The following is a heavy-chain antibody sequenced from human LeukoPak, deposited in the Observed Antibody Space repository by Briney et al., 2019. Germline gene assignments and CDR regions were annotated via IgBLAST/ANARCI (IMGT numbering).Heavy chain of an antibody. D-gene: IGHD4-23*01. CDR3: ARDTQVYGGNSGFDY. Sequence: ASVKVSCKASGYTFTGYYMHWVRQAPGQGLEWMGWINPNSGGTNYAQKFQGRVTMTRDTSISTAYMELSRLRSDDTAVYYCARDTQVYGGNSGFDYWGQGTLFTVSS. V-gene: IGHV1-2*02. CDR1: GYTFTGYY. CDR2: INPNSGGT. J-gene: IGHJ4*02.